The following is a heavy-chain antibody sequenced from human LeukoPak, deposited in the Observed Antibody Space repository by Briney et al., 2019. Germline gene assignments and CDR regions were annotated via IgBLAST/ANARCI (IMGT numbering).Heavy chain of an antibody. CDR3: ARVSGPIPQLSGSGLRGAFDI. Sequence: GGSLRLSCKASEFTFSYYWMSWVRQAPGKGLEWVSSISSSSSYIYYADSVKGRFTTSRDNAKTSLYLQMNSLRAEDTAVYYCARVSGPIPQLSGSGLRGAFDIWGQGTMVTVSS. J-gene: IGHJ3*02. V-gene: IGHV3-21*01. CDR2: ISSSSSYI. D-gene: IGHD3-10*01. CDR1: EFTFSYYW.